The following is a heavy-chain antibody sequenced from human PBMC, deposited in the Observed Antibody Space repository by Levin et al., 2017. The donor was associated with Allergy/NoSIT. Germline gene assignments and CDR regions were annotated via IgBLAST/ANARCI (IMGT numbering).Heavy chain of an antibody. V-gene: IGHV3-30-3*01. Sequence: GESLKISCAASGFTFTGYTMHWARQAPGKGLEWVAIILSDGNTKYYADSVKGRFTISRDNFKNTVYLQTNSLRLEDTAVYYCAKENSYFDSSGNRNTEYYVDFWGQGTLVAVSS. D-gene: IGHD3-22*01. CDR1: GFTFTGYT. CDR3: AKENSYFDSSGNRNTEYYVDF. J-gene: IGHJ4*02. CDR2: ILSDGNTK.